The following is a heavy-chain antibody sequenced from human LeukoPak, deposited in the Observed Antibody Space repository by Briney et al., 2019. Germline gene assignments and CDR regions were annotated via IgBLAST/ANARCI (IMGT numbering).Heavy chain of an antibody. CDR2: IRYDGSDT. CDR1: GFTFSSFG. CDR3: AKDYYDYGDYYWFDP. J-gene: IGHJ5*02. Sequence: PGGSLRLSCAASGFTFSSFGMHWVRQPPGKGLEWVAFIRYDGSDTYYADSVKGRFTISRDNSKNTLYLQMNSLRAEDTAVYYCAKDYYDYGDYYWFDPWGQGTLVTVSS. D-gene: IGHD4-17*01. V-gene: IGHV3-30*02.